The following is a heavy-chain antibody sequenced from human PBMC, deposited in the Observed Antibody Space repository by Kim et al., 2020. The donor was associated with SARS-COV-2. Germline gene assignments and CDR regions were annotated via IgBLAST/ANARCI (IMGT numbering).Heavy chain of an antibody. CDR3: GKHPGGSTNA. J-gene: IGHJ5*02. D-gene: IGHD2-15*01. CDR1: GASEFTFTSYD. CDR2: IDAPSGNI. V-gene: IGHV3-23*01. Sequence: GGSLRLSCAASGASEFTFTSYDMTRVRQAPGEGPAWVSGIDAPSGNIYYADSVKGRFTISRDISRTTQYLRMNSLRTEKTATNYCGKHPGGSTNAWGQGTLVTVSS.